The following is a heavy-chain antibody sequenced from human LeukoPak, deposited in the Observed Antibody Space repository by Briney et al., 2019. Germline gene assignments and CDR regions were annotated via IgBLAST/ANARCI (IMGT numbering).Heavy chain of an antibody. J-gene: IGHJ6*04. D-gene: IGHD2-2*01. CDR2: IIRIFATA. CDR3: ASCRWEDIVVVPATHALGWDV. Sequence: GSSVKVSCKASGYTFTRYGISWVRQAPGQGLEWKGGIIRIFATANYAQKFQGRVTITADESTSTAYMELSSLTSEDTAAYYCASCRWEDIVVVPATHALGWDVWGKGTTVTVSS. V-gene: IGHV1-69*13. CDR1: GYTFTRYG.